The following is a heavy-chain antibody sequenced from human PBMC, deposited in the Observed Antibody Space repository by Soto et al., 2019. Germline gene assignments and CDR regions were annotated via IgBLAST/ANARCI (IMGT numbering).Heavy chain of an antibody. Sequence: PSETLSLTCTVSGGSISRYYWSWIRQPPGKGLEWIGYIYYSGSTNYNPSLKSRVTISVDTSKNQFSLKLSSVTAADTAVYYCAGCQWGAVFAYWGQGTLVTVSA. CDR3: AGCQWGAVFAY. D-gene: IGHD2-15*01. J-gene: IGHJ4*02. CDR2: IYYSGST. V-gene: IGHV4-59*01. CDR1: GGSISRYY.